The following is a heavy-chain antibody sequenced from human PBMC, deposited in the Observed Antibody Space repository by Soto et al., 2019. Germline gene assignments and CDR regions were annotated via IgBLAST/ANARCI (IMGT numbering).Heavy chain of an antibody. Sequence: SXTLSLTFTVSGSTISSYYWSLIRQPPGKGLEWIGYIYYSGSTNYSPSFKSRVTISVDTSKNQFSLKLSSVTAEDTSVYYCARGSYSGFYYYYYMDVWGKGTTVTVSS. V-gene: IGHV4-59*01. CDR3: ARGSYSGFYYYYYMDV. CDR2: IYYSGST. J-gene: IGHJ6*03. D-gene: IGHD2-15*01. CDR1: GSTISSYY.